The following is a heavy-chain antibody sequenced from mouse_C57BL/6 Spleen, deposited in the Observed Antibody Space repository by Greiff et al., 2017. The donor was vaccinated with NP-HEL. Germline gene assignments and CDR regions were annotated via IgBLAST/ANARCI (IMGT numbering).Heavy chain of an antibody. D-gene: IGHD2-1*01. CDR2: IYPGDGDT. J-gene: IGHJ2*01. CDR1: GYAFSSYW. V-gene: IGHV1-80*01. Sequence: VQLQQSGAELVKPGASVKISCKASGYAFSSYWMNWVKQRPGKGLEWIGQIYPGDGDTNYNGKFKGKATLTADKSSSTAYMQLSSLTSEDSAVYFCAREGTYGNYGLPYYFDYWGQGTTLTVSS. CDR3: AREGTYGNYGLPYYFDY.